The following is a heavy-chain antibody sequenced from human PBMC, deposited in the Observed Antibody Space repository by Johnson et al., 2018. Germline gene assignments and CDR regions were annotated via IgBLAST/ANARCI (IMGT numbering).Heavy chain of an antibody. J-gene: IGHJ3*02. V-gene: IGHV3-66*02. Sequence: VQLQESGGGLVQPGGSVRLSCAASGFTVSSNYMSWVRQAPGKGLEWVSVIYNGGSTYYADSVKGRFTISRDNSKNTVYLQMNSLGAEDTAVYYCSRHRGGTYGHAFDIWGQGTMVTVSS. CDR2: IYNGGST. CDR3: SRHRGGTYGHAFDI. D-gene: IGHD2-15*01. CDR1: GFTVSSNY.